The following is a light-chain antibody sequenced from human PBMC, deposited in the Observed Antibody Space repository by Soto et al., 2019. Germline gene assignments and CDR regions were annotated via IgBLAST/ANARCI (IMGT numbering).Light chain of an antibody. V-gene: IGLV1-40*01. CDR3: SSYTSTSTYV. J-gene: IGLJ1*01. CDR2: DVI. Sequence: QSVLTQPPSVSGAPGQRVTISCTGSSSNIGAGYEVHWFQQHPGKAPKLMIQDVINRPSGVSDRFSGSKSGNTASLTISGLQAEDEADYYCSSYTSTSTYVFGSGTKVT. CDR1: SSNIGAGYE.